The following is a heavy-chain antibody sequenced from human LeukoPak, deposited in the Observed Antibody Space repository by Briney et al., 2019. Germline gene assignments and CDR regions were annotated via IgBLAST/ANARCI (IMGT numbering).Heavy chain of an antibody. CDR2: ILEDGSIQ. CDR1: GFTFRNYM. Sequence: PGGSLRLSCAASGFTFRNYMMHWVRQAPGKGLDWVAVILEDGSIQHYADSVKGRFTISRDNSRNTVFLQMNSLRAEDTAVYYCARDRDYGSKLGPDDVWYFDLWGRGTLVTVSS. V-gene: IGHV3-30*04. CDR3: ARDRDYGSKLGPDDVWYFDL. D-gene: IGHD4-23*01. J-gene: IGHJ2*01.